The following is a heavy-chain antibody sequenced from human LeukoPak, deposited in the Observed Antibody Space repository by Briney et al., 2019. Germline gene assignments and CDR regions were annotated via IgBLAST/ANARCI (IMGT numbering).Heavy chain of an antibody. CDR1: GFTFCSYA. CDR2: ISYDGSNK. V-gene: IGHV3-30-3*01. D-gene: IGHD3-22*01. Sequence: GGSLTLSCAASGFTFCSYAMHWVRQAPGKGLEWVAVISYDGSNKYYADSVKGRFTISRDNSKNTLYLQMNSLRAEDTAVYYCARAVGYYDSSGLGYWGQGTLVTVSS. CDR3: ARAVGYYDSSGLGY. J-gene: IGHJ4*02.